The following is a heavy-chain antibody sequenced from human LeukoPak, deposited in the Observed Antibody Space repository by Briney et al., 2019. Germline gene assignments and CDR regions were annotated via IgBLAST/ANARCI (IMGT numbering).Heavy chain of an antibody. CDR1: GFTFSDYY. Sequence: PGGSLRLSCAGSGFTFSDYYMSWICQAPGKGLEWVSYISSSGSSIDYADSVKGRFTISRDNAKKSLYVQMNSLRAEDTAVYYCARVGPYCSGGSCYRLDYWGQGTLVTVSS. CDR3: ARVGPYCSGGSCYRLDY. D-gene: IGHD2-15*01. J-gene: IGHJ4*02. V-gene: IGHV3-11*01. CDR2: ISSSGSSI.